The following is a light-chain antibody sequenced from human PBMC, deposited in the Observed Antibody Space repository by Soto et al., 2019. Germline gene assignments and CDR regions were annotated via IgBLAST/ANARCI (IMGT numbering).Light chain of an antibody. V-gene: IGLV2-11*01. J-gene: IGLJ3*02. Sequence: QSALTQPRSVSGSPGQSVTISCTGTTGDVGAYNFVSWYQLHPGKAPKLMIYDASKRPSGVPDRFSASKSGNTASLTISGLQADDEAHYYCCSYAGSFTWVFGGGTKLTVL. CDR2: DAS. CDR1: TGDVGAYNF. CDR3: CSYAGSFTWV.